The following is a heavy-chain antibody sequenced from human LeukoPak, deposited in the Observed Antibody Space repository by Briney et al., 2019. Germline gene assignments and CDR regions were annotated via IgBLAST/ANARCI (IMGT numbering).Heavy chain of an antibody. CDR2: TYYSGST. J-gene: IGHJ5*02. Sequence: SETLSLTCTVSGGSVSSSGYSWNWIRQPPGKTLEWIGYTYYSGSTNYNPSLKSRVTLSVDTSKNQFSLKLTSVTAADTAVYYRALRRLTSSQIIEDNWFGPWGQGTLVTVSS. D-gene: IGHD2/OR15-2a*01. CDR1: GGSVSSSGYS. V-gene: IGHV4-61*08. CDR3: ALRRLTSSQIIEDNWFGP.